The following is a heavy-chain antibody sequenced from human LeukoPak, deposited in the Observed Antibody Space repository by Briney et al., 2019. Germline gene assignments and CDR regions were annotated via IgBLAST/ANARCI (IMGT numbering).Heavy chain of an antibody. CDR2: ISAYNGNT. D-gene: IGHD3-22*01. V-gene: IGHV1-18*01. Sequence: GASVKVSCKASGYTFTSYGISWVRQAPGQGLEWMGWISAYNGNTNYAQKLQGRVTMTTDTSTSTAYMELRSLRSDDTAVYYCARDGWKYYDSSGYYEYYYYYMDAWGKGTTVTVSS. J-gene: IGHJ6*03. CDR3: ARDGWKYYDSSGYYEYYYYYMDA. CDR1: GYTFTSYG.